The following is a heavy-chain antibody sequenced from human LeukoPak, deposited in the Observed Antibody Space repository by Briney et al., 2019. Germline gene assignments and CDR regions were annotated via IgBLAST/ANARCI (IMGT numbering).Heavy chain of an antibody. CDR2: IWYDGSKE. CDR3: AKGRDTAMEIDY. D-gene: IGHD5-18*01. J-gene: IGHJ4*02. CDR1: GFSFSSYG. Sequence: GRSLRLSCAASGFSFSSYGMHWVRQAPGKGLEWAAVIWYDGSKEYYADSVKGRFTISRDNSKNTLYLQMNSLRAEDSAVYYCAKGRDTAMEIDYWGQGTLVTVSS. V-gene: IGHV3-33*06.